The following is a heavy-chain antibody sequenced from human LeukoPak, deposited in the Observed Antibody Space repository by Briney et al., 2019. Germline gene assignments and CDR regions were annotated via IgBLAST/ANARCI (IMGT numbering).Heavy chain of an antibody. CDR1: GFTSSSYA. Sequence: GGSLRLSCAASGFTSSSYAMSWVRQAPGKGLEWVSGISGSGGSTYYADSVKGRFTISRDNSKNTLYLQMSSLRAEDTAVYYCTTDCVGATDFDYWGQGTLVTVSS. CDR2: ISGSGGST. CDR3: TTDCVGATDFDY. D-gene: IGHD1-26*01. V-gene: IGHV3-23*01. J-gene: IGHJ4*02.